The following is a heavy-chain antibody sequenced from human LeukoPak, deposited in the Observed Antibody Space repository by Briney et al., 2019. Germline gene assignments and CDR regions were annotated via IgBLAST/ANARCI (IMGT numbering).Heavy chain of an antibody. Sequence: SSETLSLACAVYGGSFKGYYWSWIRQPPGKGLEWIGEINHSGSTNYNPSLKRRVTISVDTSKNQFSLKLSSVTAADTAVYYCARVGATVTTLGRGRIRWFDPWGQGTLVTVSS. CDR1: GGSFKGYY. CDR2: INHSGST. CDR3: ARVGATVTTLGRGRIRWFDP. D-gene: IGHD4-17*01. V-gene: IGHV4-34*01. J-gene: IGHJ5*02.